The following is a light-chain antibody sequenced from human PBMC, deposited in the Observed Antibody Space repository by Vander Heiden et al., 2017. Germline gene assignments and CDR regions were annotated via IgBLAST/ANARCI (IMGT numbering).Light chain of an antibody. J-gene: IGKJ1*01. V-gene: IGKV1-6*01. Sequence: AIQMTQSPSYLSASVGDRVTITCRASPDIGNDLTWYQQKPGKAPKFLISAVSSLEGGVPSRFSGSGFGTDFTLTITSLQPEDSATYYCLQDHVFPWTLGQGTKVEVK. CDR2: AVS. CDR1: PDIGND. CDR3: LQDHVFPWT.